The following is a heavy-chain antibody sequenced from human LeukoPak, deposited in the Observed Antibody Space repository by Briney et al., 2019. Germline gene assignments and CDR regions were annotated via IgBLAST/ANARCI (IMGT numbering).Heavy chain of an antibody. V-gene: IGHV4-30-4*01. CDR3: ARACRILWFGELLS. CDR2: IYYSGST. D-gene: IGHD3-10*01. Sequence: SQTLSLTCTVSGGSISSGDYYWSWIRQPPGKGLEWLGYIYYSGSTYYNPSLKSRVTISVDTSKNQFSLKLSSVTAADTAVYYCARACRILWFGELLSWGQGTLVTVSS. CDR1: GGSISSGDYY. J-gene: IGHJ4*02.